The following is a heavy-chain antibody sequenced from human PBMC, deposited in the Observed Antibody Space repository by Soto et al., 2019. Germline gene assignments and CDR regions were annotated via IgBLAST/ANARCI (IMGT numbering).Heavy chain of an antibody. CDR3: ARGGTIQLGYRLGRGMDV. D-gene: IGHD5-18*01. CDR2: INPNSGGT. V-gene: IGHV1-2*04. J-gene: IGHJ6*02. CDR1: GYTFTGYY. Sequence: ASVKVSCKASGYTFTGYYIHWVRQAPGQGLEWMGWINPNSGGTNYAQKFQGWVTMTRDTSISTAYMELSRLRSDDAAVYYCARGGTIQLGYRLGRGMDVWGQGTTVTVSS.